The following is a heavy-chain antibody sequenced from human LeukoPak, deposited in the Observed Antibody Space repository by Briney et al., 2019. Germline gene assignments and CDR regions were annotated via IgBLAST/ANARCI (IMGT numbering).Heavy chain of an antibody. Sequence: ASVKVSCKASGYIFTGYYMHWVRQAPGQGLEWMGWINPNSGGTNYAQKFQGRVTMTRDTSISTVYMELSSLRSEDTAVYYCARGVGATISYYHYYIDVWGKGTTVTVSS. D-gene: IGHD1-26*01. J-gene: IGHJ6*03. V-gene: IGHV1-2*02. CDR1: GYIFTGYY. CDR2: INPNSGGT. CDR3: ARGVGATISYYHYYIDV.